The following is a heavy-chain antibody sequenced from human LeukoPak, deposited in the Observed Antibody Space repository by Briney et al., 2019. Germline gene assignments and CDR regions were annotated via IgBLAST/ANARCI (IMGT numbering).Heavy chain of an antibody. CDR1: GSSFTSYW. Sequence: GEPLQTSSRASGSSFTSYWIGGVRPMPGKGLEWMGIIYPGDSDTKYTPSYQGQVTMSADKSINTAYLQWSSLKAWDTAMYYCARRQGCSSTSCPPDYWGQGTLVTVSP. CDR3: ARRQGCSSTSCPPDY. CDR2: IYPGDSDT. D-gene: IGHD2-2*01. J-gene: IGHJ4*02. V-gene: IGHV5-51*01.